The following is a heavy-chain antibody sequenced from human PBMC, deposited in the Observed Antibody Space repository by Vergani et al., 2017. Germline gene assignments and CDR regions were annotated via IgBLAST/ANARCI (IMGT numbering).Heavy chain of an antibody. CDR1: GGSISSGGYY. V-gene: IGHV4-31*03. D-gene: IGHD3-22*01. CDR2: IYYSGST. J-gene: IGHJ5*02. CDR3: ASGGSTYYYDSVGFDP. Sequence: QVQLQESGPGLVKPSQTLSLTCTVSGGSISSGGYYWSWPRHHPGKGLEWIGYIYYSGSTYYNPSLKTRVTISVDTSKNQFSLKLSSVTAADTAVYYCASGGSTYYYDSVGFDPWGQGTLVTVSS.